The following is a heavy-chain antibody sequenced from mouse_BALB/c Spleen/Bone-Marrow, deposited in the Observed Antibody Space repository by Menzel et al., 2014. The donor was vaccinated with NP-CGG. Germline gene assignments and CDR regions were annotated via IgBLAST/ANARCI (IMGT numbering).Heavy chain of an antibody. Sequence: EVKLVESGGGLAQPGGSRKLSCAASGFTFSSFGMHWVRQAPEKGLEWVAYISSGSSTIYYADTVKGRFTISRDNPKNTLFLQMTSLRSEDTAMYYCARDVPLYDVGYFDYWGQGTTLTVSS. CDR3: ARDVPLYDVGYFDY. V-gene: IGHV5-17*02. CDR1: GFTFSSFG. D-gene: IGHD2-14*01. CDR2: ISSGSSTI. J-gene: IGHJ2*01.